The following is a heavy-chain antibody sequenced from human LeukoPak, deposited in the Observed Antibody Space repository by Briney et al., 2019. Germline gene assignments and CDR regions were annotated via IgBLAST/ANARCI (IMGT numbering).Heavy chain of an antibody. CDR2: FDPEDGET. D-gene: IGHD5-12*01. J-gene: IGHJ4*02. CDR1: GYTLTELS. CDR3: SVRYRVDIVATNFDY. V-gene: IGHV1-24*01. Sequence: GAAVKVSCKVSGYTLTELSMHWVRQAPGKGLEWMGGFDPEDGETIYAQKFQGRVTMTEDTPTDTAYMVLSSLRSEDTAVYYCSVRYRVDIVATNFDYWGQGTLVTVSS.